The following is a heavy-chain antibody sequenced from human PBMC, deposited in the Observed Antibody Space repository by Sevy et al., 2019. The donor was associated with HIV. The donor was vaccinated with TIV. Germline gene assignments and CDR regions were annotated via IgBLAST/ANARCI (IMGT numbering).Heavy chain of an antibody. J-gene: IGHJ4*02. Sequence: SETLSLTCTVSGGSISSYYWSWIRQPPGKGLEWIGYIYYSGSTNYYPSLKSRVTISVDTSKNQFSLKLSSVTAADTAVYYCARYSSTYDLFDYWGQGTLVTVSS. CDR3: ARYSSTYDLFDY. V-gene: IGHV4-59*01. CDR1: GGSISSYY. D-gene: IGHD6-6*01. CDR2: IYYSGST.